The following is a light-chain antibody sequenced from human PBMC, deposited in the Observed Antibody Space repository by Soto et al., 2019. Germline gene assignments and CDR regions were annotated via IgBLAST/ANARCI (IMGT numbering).Light chain of an antibody. J-gene: IGKJ5*01. Sequence: EIVLTQSPATLSLSPGERATLSCRASLSVSSDLAWYQQKPGQAPRLLIYDTSTRATGVPARFSGSGSGTDFTLTISSLEPEDCAIYYCQQRQYWPPITFGQGTRLEIK. V-gene: IGKV3-11*01. CDR1: LSVSSD. CDR3: QQRQYWPPIT. CDR2: DTS.